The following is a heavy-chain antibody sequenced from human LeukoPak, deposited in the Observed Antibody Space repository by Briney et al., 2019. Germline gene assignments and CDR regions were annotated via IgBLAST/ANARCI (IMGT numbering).Heavy chain of an antibody. CDR1: GGSISSSNW. Sequence: SGTLSLTCAVSGGSISSSNWWSWIRQPPGKGLEWIGYIYYSGSTNYNPSLKSRVTISVDTSKNQFSLKLSSVTAADTAVYYCARVGSSSGWYLGYWGQGTLVTVSS. CDR2: IYYSGST. CDR3: ARVGSSSGWYLGY. D-gene: IGHD6-19*01. V-gene: IGHV4-61*01. J-gene: IGHJ4*02.